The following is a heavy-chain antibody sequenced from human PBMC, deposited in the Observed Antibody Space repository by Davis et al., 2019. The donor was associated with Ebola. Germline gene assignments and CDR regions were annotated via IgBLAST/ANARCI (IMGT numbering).Heavy chain of an antibody. Sequence: ASVTVSCKASGYTFTGYYMHWVRQAPGQGLAWMGWINPNSGGTNYVQKFQGWVTMTRHTSISTAYMELSRLRSDDTAVYYCARSPRSSGYYYWGYYYYGMDVWGQGTTVTVSS. CDR1: GYTFTGYY. D-gene: IGHD3-22*01. CDR3: ARSPRSSGYYYWGYYYYGMDV. CDR2: INPNSGGT. V-gene: IGHV1-2*04. J-gene: IGHJ6*02.